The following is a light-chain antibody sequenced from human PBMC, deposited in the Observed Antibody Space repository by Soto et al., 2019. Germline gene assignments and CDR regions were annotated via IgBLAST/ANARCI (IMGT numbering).Light chain of an antibody. CDR3: AVWDDSLSGVV. CDR1: SSNIGTNY. V-gene: IGLV1-47*01. Sequence: QSVLTQPPSASGTPGQTVTISSSGSSSNIGTNYVFWYQHLPGTAPKLLIYGNNRRPSGVPDRFSGSRSGTSASLAISGLRPEDEADYYCAVWDDSLSGVVFGGGTQLTVL. CDR2: GNN. J-gene: IGLJ3*02.